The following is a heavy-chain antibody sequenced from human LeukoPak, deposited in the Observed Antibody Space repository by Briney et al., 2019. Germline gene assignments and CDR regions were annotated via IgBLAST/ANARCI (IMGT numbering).Heavy chain of an antibody. J-gene: IGHJ5*02. CDR1: GFTFNRYA. Sequence: GGSLRLSCAASGFTFNRYAMNWVRQAPGKGLEWVSTISDSGDQTYSADSVKGRFTSSRDNSNNTLYPQMNSLRAEDTAVYYCARLKYTSSYYTWFDPWGQGTLVTVSS. CDR3: ARLKYTSSYYTWFDP. V-gene: IGHV3-23*01. CDR2: ISDSGDQT. D-gene: IGHD6-13*01.